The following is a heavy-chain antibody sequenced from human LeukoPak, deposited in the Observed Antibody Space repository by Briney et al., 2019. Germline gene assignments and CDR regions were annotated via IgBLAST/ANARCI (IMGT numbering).Heavy chain of an antibody. CDR1: GGSFSGYY. Sequence: SETLSLTCAVYGGSFSGYYWSWIRQPPGKGPEWIGEGDDSGGTKFNPSLKGRVTISADTSKNQFSLKLSSVTAADTAVYYCAKNGQSGFSFDPWGQGTLVTVSS. J-gene: IGHJ5*02. CDR2: GDDSGGT. CDR3: AKNGQSGFSFDP. V-gene: IGHV4-34*01. D-gene: IGHD2-8*01.